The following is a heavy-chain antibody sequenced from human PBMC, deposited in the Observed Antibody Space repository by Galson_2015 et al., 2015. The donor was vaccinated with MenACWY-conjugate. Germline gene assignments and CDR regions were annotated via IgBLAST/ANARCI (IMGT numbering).Heavy chain of an antibody. CDR3: AKDEGSRTYFYWYFDL. J-gene: IGHJ2*01. Sequence: SLRLSCAASGFTLSYYAMSWVRQAPGKGLEWVSAINGSGGHTYYADSVKGRFTISRDNSKNTLYLQMNSLRAEDTAIYYCAKDEGSRTYFYWYFDLWGRGTLVTVSS. CDR1: GFTLSYYA. CDR2: INGSGGHT. V-gene: IGHV3-23*01. D-gene: IGHD3-10*01.